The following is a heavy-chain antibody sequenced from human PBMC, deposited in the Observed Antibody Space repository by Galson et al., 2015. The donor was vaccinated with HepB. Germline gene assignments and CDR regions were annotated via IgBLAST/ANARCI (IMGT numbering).Heavy chain of an antibody. CDR2: IFHSGDT. CDR3: ARGELARGFDS. D-gene: IGHD1-26*01. Sequence: ETLSLTCAVSGGSISTRDWWNWVRQSPGKGLEWIGEIFHSGDTNYSPSLRSRVTMSVDRPKNQFSLNLNSVAAADTALYYCARGELARGFDSWGLGTMVTVSS. J-gene: IGHJ3*01. CDR1: GGSISTRDW. V-gene: IGHV4-4*02.